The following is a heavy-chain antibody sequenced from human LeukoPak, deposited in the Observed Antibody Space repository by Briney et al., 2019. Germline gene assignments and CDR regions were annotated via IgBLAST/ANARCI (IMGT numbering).Heavy chain of an antibody. CDR3: AKVTYGSGSPHPKGSRWFGP. CDR1: GFTFSSYW. J-gene: IGHJ5*02. V-gene: IGHV3-74*01. CDR2: INSDGSST. Sequence: GGSLRLSCAASGFTFSSYWVHWVRQAPGKGLVWASRINSDGSSTNYADSVKGRFTISRDNAKNTLYLQMNSLRAEDTAVYYCAKVTYGSGSPHPKGSRWFGPWGQGTLVTVSS. D-gene: IGHD3-10*01.